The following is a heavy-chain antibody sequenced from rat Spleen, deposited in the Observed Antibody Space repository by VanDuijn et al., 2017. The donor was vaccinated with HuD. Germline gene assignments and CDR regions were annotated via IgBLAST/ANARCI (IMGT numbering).Heavy chain of an antibody. D-gene: IGHD1-10*01. J-gene: IGHJ3*01. CDR1: DYSITSSYR. CDR3: ARSGYNNCRGWFAY. CDR2: INSAGST. V-gene: IGHV3-3*01. Sequence: VQLQESGPGLVKPSQSLSLTCSVTDYSITSSYRWNWIRKFPGDKLEWMGHINSAGSTNYNPSLKSRISITRDTSKNQFFLQVNSVTTEDTATYYGARSGYNNCRGWFAYWGQGTLVTVSS.